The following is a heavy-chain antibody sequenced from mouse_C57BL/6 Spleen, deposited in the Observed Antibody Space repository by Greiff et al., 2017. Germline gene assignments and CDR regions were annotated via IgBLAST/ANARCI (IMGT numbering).Heavy chain of an antibody. V-gene: IGHV1-55*01. CDR1: GYTFTSYW. D-gene: IGHD2-3*01. Sequence: QVQLQQPGAELVKPGASVKMSCKASGYTFTSYWITWVKQRPGQGLEWIGDIYPGSGSTNYNEKFKSKATLTVDTSASTAYMQLSSLTSEDAAVYYCSRWLLHYAMDYWGQGPSVTVSS. CDR2: IYPGSGST. CDR3: SRWLLHYAMDY. J-gene: IGHJ4*01.